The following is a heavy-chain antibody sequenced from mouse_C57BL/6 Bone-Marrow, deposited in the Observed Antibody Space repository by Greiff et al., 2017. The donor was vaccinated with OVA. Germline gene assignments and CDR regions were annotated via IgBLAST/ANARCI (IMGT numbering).Heavy chain of an antibody. D-gene: IGHD3-3*01. CDR1: GYTFPSYW. Sequence: QVQLQQPGAELVRPGSSVTLSCKASGYTFPSYWMDWVKQRPGQGLEWIGNIYPSDSDTHYNQKFKDKATLTVDKSSSTAYMQLSSLTSEDSAVYYCARGGGRGYPMDYWGQGTSVTVSS. CDR2: IYPSDSDT. CDR3: ARGGGRGYPMDY. V-gene: IGHV1-61*01. J-gene: IGHJ4*01.